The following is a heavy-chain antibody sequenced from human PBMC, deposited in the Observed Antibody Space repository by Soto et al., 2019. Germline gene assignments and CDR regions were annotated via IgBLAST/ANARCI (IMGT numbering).Heavy chain of an antibody. CDR3: TRLRTVTEIRFFDY. CDR1: GFTFNNAW. D-gene: IGHD4-17*01. V-gene: IGHV3-15*07. J-gene: IGHJ4*02. CDR2: SKSKTAGGTT. Sequence: EVQLVASGGGLVKPGGSLRLSCAASGFTFNNAWMNWVRQAPGKGLEWVGRSKSKTAGGTTDYAAPVKGRFTISRDDSKNTLYPQMNSLKTEDTAMYYCTRLRTVTEIRFFDYWGQGILVTVSS.